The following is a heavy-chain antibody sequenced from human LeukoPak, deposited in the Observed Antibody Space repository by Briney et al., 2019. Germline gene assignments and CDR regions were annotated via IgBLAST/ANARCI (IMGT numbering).Heavy chain of an antibody. J-gene: IGHJ4*02. CDR1: GFTFSSYA. V-gene: IGHV3-33*06. CDR2: IWYDGSNK. Sequence: GGSLRLSCAASGFTFSSYAMHWVRQAPGKGLEWVALIWYDGSNKYDADSVKGRFTISRDNSKNTLFLQMNSLRAEDTAVYYCAKDRYSSSSGSDYWGQGTLVTVSS. CDR3: AKDRYSSSSGSDY. D-gene: IGHD6-6*01.